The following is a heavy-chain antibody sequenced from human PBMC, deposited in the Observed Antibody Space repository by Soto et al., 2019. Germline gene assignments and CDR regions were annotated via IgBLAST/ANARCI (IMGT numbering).Heavy chain of an antibody. D-gene: IGHD6-19*01. J-gene: IGHJ4*02. V-gene: IGHV3-30*18. CDR2: ISYDGSNK. CDR3: AKGRFVGQQWLVMDY. CDR1: GFTFSSYG. Sequence: GGSLRLSCAASGFTFSSYGMHWVRQAPGKGLEWVAVISYDGSNKYYADSVKGRFTISRDNSKNTLYLQMNSLRAEDTAVYYCAKGRFVGQQWLVMDYWGQGTLVTVSS.